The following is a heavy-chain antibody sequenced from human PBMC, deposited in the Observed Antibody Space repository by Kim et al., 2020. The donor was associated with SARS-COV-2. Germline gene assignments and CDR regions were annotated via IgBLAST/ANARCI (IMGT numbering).Heavy chain of an antibody. J-gene: IGHJ4*02. Sequence: SVKVSCKASGGTFSSYAISWVRQAPGQGLEWMGGIIPIFGTANYAQKFQGRVTITADESTSTAYMELSSLRSEDTAVYYCASQWDSSSWYYDYWGQGTLVTVSS. CDR3: ASQWDSSSWYYDY. D-gene: IGHD6-13*01. CDR2: IIPIFGTA. CDR1: GGTFSSYA. V-gene: IGHV1-69*13.